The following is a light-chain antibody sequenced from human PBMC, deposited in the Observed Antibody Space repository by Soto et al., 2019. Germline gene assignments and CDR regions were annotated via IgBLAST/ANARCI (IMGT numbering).Light chain of an antibody. CDR2: EVS. J-gene: IGLJ1*01. V-gene: IGLV2-14*01. Sequence: QSALTQPASVSGSPGQSITISCTGTSSDVGCYDYVSWYQQHPGKAPKLMIYEVSNRPSGVSNRFSGSKSGNTASLTISGRQAGDEAVYYCISNTSSSTLVFGAGTKLTVL. CDR3: ISNTSSSTLV. CDR1: SSDVGCYDY.